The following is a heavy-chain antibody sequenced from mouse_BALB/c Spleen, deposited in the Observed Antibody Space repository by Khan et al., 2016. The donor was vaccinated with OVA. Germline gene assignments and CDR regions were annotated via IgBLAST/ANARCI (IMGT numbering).Heavy chain of an antibody. Sequence: EVQVVESGGDLVKPGGSLKLSCAASGFTFSTYGMSWVRQTPDKRLEWVATISSGGSYTYYVDSVKGRFTISRDNAKSTLYLQMSSLKSEDTAVYYCTRLAYYYNSEGFAYWGQGTLVTVSA. V-gene: IGHV5-6*01. CDR2: ISSGGSYT. CDR3: TRLAYYYNSEGFAY. CDR1: GFTFSTYG. J-gene: IGHJ3*01. D-gene: IGHD1-1*02.